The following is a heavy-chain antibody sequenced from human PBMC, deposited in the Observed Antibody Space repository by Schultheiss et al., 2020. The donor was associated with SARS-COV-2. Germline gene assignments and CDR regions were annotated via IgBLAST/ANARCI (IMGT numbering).Heavy chain of an antibody. CDR3: ARDHFYYDAEHWFDP. CDR1: GGSFSGYY. CDR2: IYYSGST. V-gene: IGHV4-59*01. D-gene: IGHD3-22*01. J-gene: IGHJ5*02. Sequence: SETLSLTCAVYGGSFSGYYWSWIRQPPGKGLEWIGYIYYSGSTNYNPSLKSRVTISVDTSKNQFSLKLSSVTAADTAVYYCARDHFYYDAEHWFDPWGQGTLVTVSS.